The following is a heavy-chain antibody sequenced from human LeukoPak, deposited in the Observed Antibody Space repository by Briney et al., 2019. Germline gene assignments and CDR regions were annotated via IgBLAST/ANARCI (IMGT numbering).Heavy chain of an antibody. D-gene: IGHD6-6*01. CDR3: ARTSSSYGMDV. V-gene: IGHV3-21*01. CDR2: ISSSSSYI. J-gene: IGHJ6*02. CDR1: GFTFSSYS. Sequence: RGSLRLSCAASGFTFSSYSMNWVRQAPGKGLEWVSSISSSSSYIYYADSVKGRFTISRDNAKNSLYLQMNSLRAEDTAVYYCARTSSSYGMDVWGQGTTVTVSS.